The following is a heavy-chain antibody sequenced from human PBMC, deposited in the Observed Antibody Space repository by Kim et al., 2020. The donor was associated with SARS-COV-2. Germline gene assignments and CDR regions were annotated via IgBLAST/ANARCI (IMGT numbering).Heavy chain of an antibody. CDR3: LWGFYFDY. J-gene: IGHJ4*02. D-gene: IGHD1-26*01. CDR2: GNGKT. V-gene: IGHV1-3*01. Sequence: GNGKTIYSQKFQGRVTFTPDTSASTAYMGLSFLRSDDSAVYYCLWGFYFDYWGQGTLVTVSS.